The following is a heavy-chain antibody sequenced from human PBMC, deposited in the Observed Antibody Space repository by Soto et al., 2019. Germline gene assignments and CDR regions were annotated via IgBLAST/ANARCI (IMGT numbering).Heavy chain of an antibody. CDR1: GFTFSSYS. J-gene: IGHJ4*02. V-gene: IGHV3-48*01. Sequence: GGSLRLSCAASGFTFSSYSMNWVRQAPGKGLEWVSYISSSSSTIYYADSVKGRFTISRDNAKNSLYLQMNSLRAEDTAVYYCARGGRGIVVVPAAMNLYFDYWGQGTLVTVSS. D-gene: IGHD2-2*01. CDR2: ISSSSSTI. CDR3: ARGGRGIVVVPAAMNLYFDY.